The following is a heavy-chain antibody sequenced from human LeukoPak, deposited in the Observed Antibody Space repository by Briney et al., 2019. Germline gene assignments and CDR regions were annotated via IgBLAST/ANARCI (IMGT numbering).Heavy chain of an antibody. CDR3: AKSVGWGGYDAFDI. V-gene: IGHV3-23*01. D-gene: IGHD3-16*01. Sequence: GGSLRLSCSASGFTFTSYPMTWVRQAPGKGLEWVSSVSGSAGRTYYADSVKGRFTISRDNSKNTLYLQMNSLRAEDTAVYYCAKSVGWGGYDAFDIWGQGTMVIVSS. CDR2: VSGSAGRT. J-gene: IGHJ3*02. CDR1: GFTFTSYP.